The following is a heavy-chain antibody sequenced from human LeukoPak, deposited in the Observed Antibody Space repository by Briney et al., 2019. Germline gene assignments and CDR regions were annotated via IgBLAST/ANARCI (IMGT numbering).Heavy chain of an antibody. D-gene: IGHD6-13*01. CDR1: GFTFSSYA. CDR3: AKRSSYSSSWIDY. CDR2: ISGSGGST. V-gene: IGHV3-23*01. J-gene: IGHJ4*02. Sequence: GGSLRLSCAASGFTFSSYAMSWVRQAPGKGLEWVSGISGSGGSTYYADSVKGRFTISRDSSKNTLYLQMNSLRAEDTAVYYCAKRSSYSSSWIDYWGQGTLVTVSS.